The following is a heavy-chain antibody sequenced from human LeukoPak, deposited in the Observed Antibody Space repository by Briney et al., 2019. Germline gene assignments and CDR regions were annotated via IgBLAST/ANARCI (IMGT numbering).Heavy chain of an antibody. J-gene: IGHJ4*02. Sequence: PGESLRISCKDHGLDFTSQWINWVPQMPGEGLEWMGRIDPSDSYTNYSPSFQGHVTISADKSISTAYLQWSSLKASDTAMYYCDTTHPGSFDSLTNGAQGTLVTVSS. CDR1: GLDFTSQW. CDR2: IDPSDSYT. D-gene: IGHD3-22*01. V-gene: IGHV5-10-1*01. CDR3: DTTHPGSFDSLTN.